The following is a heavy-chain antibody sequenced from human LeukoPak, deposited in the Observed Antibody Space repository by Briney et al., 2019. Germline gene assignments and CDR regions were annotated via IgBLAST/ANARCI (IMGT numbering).Heavy chain of an antibody. Sequence: SVKVSCKASGYTFTAYGITWVRQAPGQGLEWMGGIIPIFGTANYAQKFQGRVTITADESTSTAYMELSSLRSEDTAVYYCARGTAAGTVPNWFDPWGQGTLVTVSS. J-gene: IGHJ5*02. CDR3: ARGTAAGTVPNWFDP. D-gene: IGHD6-13*01. V-gene: IGHV1-69*13. CDR1: GYTFTAYG. CDR2: IIPIFGTA.